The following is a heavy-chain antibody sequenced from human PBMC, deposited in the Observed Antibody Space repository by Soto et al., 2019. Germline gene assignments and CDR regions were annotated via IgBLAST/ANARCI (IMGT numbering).Heavy chain of an antibody. CDR2: INAGNGNT. V-gene: IGHV1-3*01. CDR3: ARGGVVGATNYYYYYGMDV. CDR1: GYTFTSYA. J-gene: IGHJ6*02. Sequence: ASVKVSCKASGYTFTSYAMHWVRQAPGQRLEWMGWINAGNGNTKYSQKFQGRVTITRDTSASTAYMELSSLRSEDTAVYYCARGGVVGATNYYYYYGMDVWGQGTTVTVSS. D-gene: IGHD1-26*01.